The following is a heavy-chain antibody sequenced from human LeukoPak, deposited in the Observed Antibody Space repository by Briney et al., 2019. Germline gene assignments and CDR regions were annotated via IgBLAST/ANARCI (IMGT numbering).Heavy chain of an antibody. J-gene: IGHJ6*02. D-gene: IGHD3-10*01. Sequence: PSETLSLTCTLSGGSISSYYWSWIRQPAGKGLEWIGRIYTSGSTNYNPSLQSRVTMSVDTSKNQFSLKLSSVTAADTAVYYCASGPDGSGSYFSYYYYGMDVWGQGTTVTVSS. V-gene: IGHV4-4*07. CDR2: IYTSGST. CDR3: ASGPDGSGSYFSYYYYGMDV. CDR1: GGSISSYY.